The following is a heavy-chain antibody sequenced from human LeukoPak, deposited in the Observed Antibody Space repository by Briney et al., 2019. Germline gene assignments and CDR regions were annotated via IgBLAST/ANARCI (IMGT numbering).Heavy chain of an antibody. V-gene: IGHV3-11*04. CDR3: ARDRGAVTDVFDY. CDR2: IRSSGTTI. J-gene: IGHJ4*02. Sequence: GGSLRLSCVASGFTFSDYYMSWIRQAPGKGLEWVSYIRSSGTTIHYADSVKGRFTISRDNAKNSLYLQMNSLRAEDTAVYYCARDRGAVTDVFDYWGQGPWSPSPQ. D-gene: IGHD6-19*01. CDR1: GFTFSDYY.